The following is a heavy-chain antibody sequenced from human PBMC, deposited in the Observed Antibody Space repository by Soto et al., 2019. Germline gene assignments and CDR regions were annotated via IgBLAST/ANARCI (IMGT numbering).Heavy chain of an antibody. CDR3: TRDWEITVSTWSFGGF. D-gene: IGHD3-10*01. CDR1: GGTFSPYT. V-gene: IGHV1-69*08. Sequence: QVQLVQSGAEVKKPGSSVKVSCKASGGTFSPYTINWVRQAPGQGLEWTGRIIPFHGVTNYAQKFQARVTITAEKSTSTAYMELSGLRFEDTAMYYCTRDWEITVSTWSFGGFWGRGTLVTVSS. CDR2: IIPFHGVT. J-gene: IGHJ4*02.